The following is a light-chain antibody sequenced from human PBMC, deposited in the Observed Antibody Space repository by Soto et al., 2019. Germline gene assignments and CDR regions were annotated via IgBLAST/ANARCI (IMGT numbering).Light chain of an antibody. CDR3: SSYTSSSTFHYV. CDR2: DVS. CDR1: SSDVGGYNY. J-gene: IGLJ1*01. V-gene: IGLV2-14*01. Sequence: QSALTQPASVSGSPGQSTTISCTGTSSDVGGYNYVSWYQQHPGKAPKLMIYDVSNRPSGVSNRFSGSKSGNTASLTISGLQADDESDYYCSSYTSSSTFHYVFGTGTKLTVL.